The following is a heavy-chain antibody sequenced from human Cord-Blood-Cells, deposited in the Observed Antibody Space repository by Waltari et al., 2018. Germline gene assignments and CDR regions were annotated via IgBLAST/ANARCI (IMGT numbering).Heavy chain of an antibody. CDR2: IYHSGTT. CDR1: GYSISSGYY. Sequence: QVQLQESGPGLVKPSETLSLTCTVSGYSISSGYYWGWIRQPPGKGLEWIGSIYHSGTTYSNPPLKSRATISVDTSKNQFPRKLSSVTAAATAVYYCASFSIMAAAGNWFDPWGQGTLVTVSS. J-gene: IGHJ5*02. CDR3: ASFSIMAAAGNWFDP. V-gene: IGHV4-38-2*02. D-gene: IGHD6-13*01.